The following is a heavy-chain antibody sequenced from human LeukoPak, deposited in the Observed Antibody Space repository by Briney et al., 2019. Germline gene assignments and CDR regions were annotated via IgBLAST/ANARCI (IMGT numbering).Heavy chain of an antibody. V-gene: IGHV3-23*01. CDR1: GFTFSSYA. J-gene: IGHJ4*02. Sequence: PGGPLRLSCAASGFTFSSYAMSWVRQAPGKGLEWVSAISGSGGSTYYADSVKGRFTISRDNSKNTLYLQMNSLRAEDTAVYYCAKRYYYDSSCFDYWGQGTLVTVSS. D-gene: IGHD3-22*01. CDR2: ISGSGGST. CDR3: AKRYYYDSSCFDY.